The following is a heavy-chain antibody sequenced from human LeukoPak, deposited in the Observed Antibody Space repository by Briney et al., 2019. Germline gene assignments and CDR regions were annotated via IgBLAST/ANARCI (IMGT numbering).Heavy chain of an antibody. D-gene: IGHD3-10*01. CDR2: IASKTDGGAT. Sequence: GGSLRLSCSASGLTVTNARMNWVRQAPGEGLDWVGRIASKTDGGATDYAAPVKGRFTISRDDSKNTLNLQMNSLKTEDTAVYYCTTGIRGDWGQGTLVTVSS. CDR3: TTGIRGD. CDR1: GLTVTNAR. J-gene: IGHJ4*02. V-gene: IGHV3-15*07.